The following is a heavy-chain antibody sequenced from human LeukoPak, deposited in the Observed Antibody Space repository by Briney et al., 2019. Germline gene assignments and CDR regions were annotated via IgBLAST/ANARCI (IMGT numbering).Heavy chain of an antibody. D-gene: IGHD3-22*01. CDR3: ARLPDLANTYYDSSGYSPDY. V-gene: IGHV1-18*01. J-gene: IGHJ4*02. Sequence: GASVKVSCKASGYTFTSYGISWVRQAPGQGLEWMGWVSAYNGNTNYAQKLQGRVTMTTDTSTSTAYMELRSLRSDDTAVYYCARLPDLANTYYDSSGYSPDYWGQGTLVTVSS. CDR2: VSAYNGNT. CDR1: GYTFTSYG.